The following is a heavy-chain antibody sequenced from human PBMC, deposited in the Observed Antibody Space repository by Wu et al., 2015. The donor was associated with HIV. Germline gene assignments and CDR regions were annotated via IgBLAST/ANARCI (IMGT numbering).Heavy chain of an antibody. Sequence: QVQLVQSGAEVKKPGASVKVSCKASGYTFTRFGISWVRQAPGQGLEWMGWISTYNGNTNYAQKLQGRVHQLTTDTIHESTVYXEGVRSLRSDDTAVYYCARDCGGEICFHPWGQRERWSPSPQ. V-gene: IGHV1-18*01. CDR2: ISTYNGNT. CDR3: ARDCGGEICFHP. J-gene: IGHJ5*02. D-gene: IGHD2-21*01. CDR1: GYTFTRFG.